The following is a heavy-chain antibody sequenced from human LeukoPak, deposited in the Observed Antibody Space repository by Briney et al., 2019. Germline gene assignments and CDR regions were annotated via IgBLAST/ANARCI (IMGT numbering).Heavy chain of an antibody. J-gene: IGHJ4*02. D-gene: IGHD6-19*01. CDR3: VRDTGSGWDFDY. CDR1: GFTFNAYA. CDR2: VKGDGVTT. V-gene: IGHV3-43*02. Sequence: GGSLRLSCAASGFTFNAYAIHWVRQAPGKGLEWVSLVKGDGVTTDYANSVEGRFTVSRDNSKNSLYLQMSNLRTEDTALYYCVRDTGSGWDFDYWGQGTLVTVSS.